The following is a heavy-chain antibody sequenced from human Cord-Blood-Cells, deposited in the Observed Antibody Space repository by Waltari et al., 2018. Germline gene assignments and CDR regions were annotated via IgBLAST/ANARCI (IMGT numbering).Heavy chain of an antibody. D-gene: IGHD2-15*01. CDR1: GFTFSSYA. Sequence: EVQLLESGGGLVQPGGSLRLSCAASGFTFSSYAMSWVRQAPGKGLEWVLAISGSGGSTYYADSVKGRFTISRDNSKNTLYLQMNSLRAEDTAVYYCAKDGAQDDYFDYWGQGTLVTVSS. J-gene: IGHJ4*02. CDR3: AKDGAQDDYFDY. V-gene: IGHV3-23*01. CDR2: ISGSGGST.